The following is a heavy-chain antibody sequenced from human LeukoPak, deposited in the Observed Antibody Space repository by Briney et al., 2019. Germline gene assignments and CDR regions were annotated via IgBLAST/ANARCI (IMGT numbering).Heavy chain of an antibody. J-gene: IGHJ4*02. CDR3: ARHTKNSSGWYYFDY. Sequence: SETLSFTCTVSGGSISSYHWSWIRQPPGKGLEWIGYIYYSGSTNYNPSLKSRVTISVDTSKNQFSLKLSSVTAADTAVYYCARHTKNSSGWYYFDYWGQGTLVTVSS. CDR2: IYYSGST. V-gene: IGHV4-59*08. CDR1: GGSISSYH. D-gene: IGHD6-19*01.